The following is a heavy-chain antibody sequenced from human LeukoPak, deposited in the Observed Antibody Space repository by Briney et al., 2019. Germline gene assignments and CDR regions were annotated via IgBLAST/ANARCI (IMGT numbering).Heavy chain of an antibody. Sequence: SETLSLTCTLSGGSISSYYWSWIRQPPGKGLEWIGYIYYGGSTNYNPSLKSRVTISVDTSKNQFSLKLSSVTAADTAVYYCARSYCGGDCYLWAFDIWGQGTMVTVSS. J-gene: IGHJ3*02. D-gene: IGHD2-21*02. CDR2: IYYGGST. CDR3: ARSYCGGDCYLWAFDI. CDR1: GGSISSYY. V-gene: IGHV4-59*01.